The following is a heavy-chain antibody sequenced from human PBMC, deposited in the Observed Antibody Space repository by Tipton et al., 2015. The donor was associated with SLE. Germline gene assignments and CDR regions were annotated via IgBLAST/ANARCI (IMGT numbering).Heavy chain of an antibody. CDR1: GFGFSDYA. Sequence: SLRLSCAASGFGFSDYAMFWVRQAPGEGLEWVAFIQYDGSTKSYADSVKGRFTISRDNSKNILYLQMNSLRAEDTSLYYCANIGGSGSYWGYFDNWGQGTLVTVSS. CDR3: ANIGGSGSYWGYFDN. CDR2: IQYDGSTK. D-gene: IGHD1-26*01. J-gene: IGHJ4*02. V-gene: IGHV3-30*02.